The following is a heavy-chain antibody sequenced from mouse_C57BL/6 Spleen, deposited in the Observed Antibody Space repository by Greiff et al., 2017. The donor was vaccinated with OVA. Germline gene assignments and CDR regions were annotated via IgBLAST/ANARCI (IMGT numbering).Heavy chain of an antibody. V-gene: IGHV1-19*01. Sequence: VQLQQSGPVLVKPGASVKMSCKASGYTFTDYYMNWVKQSHGKSLEWIGVINPYNGGTSYNQKFKGKATLTVDKSSSTAYMELNSLTSEDSAVYYCAKLGTYAMDYWGQGTSVTVSS. CDR2: INPYNGGT. CDR3: AKLGTYAMDY. D-gene: IGHD4-1*01. J-gene: IGHJ4*01. CDR1: GYTFTDYY.